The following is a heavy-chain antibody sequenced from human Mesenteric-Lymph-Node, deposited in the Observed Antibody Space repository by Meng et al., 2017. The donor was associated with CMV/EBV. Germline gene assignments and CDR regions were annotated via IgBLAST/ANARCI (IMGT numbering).Heavy chain of an antibody. D-gene: IGHD3-9*01. CDR2: INHSGST. V-gene: IGHV4-34*01. J-gene: IGHJ4*02. CDR1: GGSFSGYY. CDR3: ARGSSYDILTGYFDY. Sequence: VQLHPWGAGLLKTSETLSVTCAVYGGSFSGYYWNWIRQSPEKGLEWIGEINHSGSTTYNPSFTSRIIVSVDTSTNQISLNMSSVTAADTAVYYCARGSSYDILTGYFDYWGQGALVTVSS.